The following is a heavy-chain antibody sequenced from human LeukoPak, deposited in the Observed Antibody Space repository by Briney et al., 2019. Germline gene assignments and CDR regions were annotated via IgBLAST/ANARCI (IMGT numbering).Heavy chain of an antibody. Sequence: GGSLRLSCAASGFTFSNFWMSWVRQAPGKGLEWLANIKQDGGEKYFLDSVKGRFTISRDNAKNSLYLQMNSLRVEDTGLYYCARLESSGWYRFDCWGQGTLVTVSS. J-gene: IGHJ4*02. CDR3: ARLESSGWYRFDC. V-gene: IGHV3-7*01. CDR1: GFTFSNFW. CDR2: IKQDGGEK. D-gene: IGHD6-19*01.